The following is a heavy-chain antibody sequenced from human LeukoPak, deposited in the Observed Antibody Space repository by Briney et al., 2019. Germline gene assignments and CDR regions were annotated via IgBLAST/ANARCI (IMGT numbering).Heavy chain of an antibody. J-gene: IGHJ4*02. CDR3: ARTRYSGSYGGADY. CDR1: GFTFDAYG. D-gene: IGHD1-26*01. V-gene: IGHV3-20*01. Sequence: PGVSLRLSCAASGFTFDAYGMTWVRQVPGKGLEWVSGINWNGGATGYADSVKGRFTISRDNAKNSLYLQMSSLRAEDTALYHCARTRYSGSYGGADYWGQGTLVTVSS. CDR2: INWNGGAT.